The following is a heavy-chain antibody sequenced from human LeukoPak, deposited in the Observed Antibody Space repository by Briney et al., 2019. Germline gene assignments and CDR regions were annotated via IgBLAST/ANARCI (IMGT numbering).Heavy chain of an antibody. V-gene: IGHV3-48*04. CDR3: ARTLRQRDGKEISPFDY. J-gene: IGHJ4*02. CDR2: IGPSGSTI. Sequence: GGSLRLSCAASGFSFSDYDMNWVRQAPGEGLEWVSYIGPSGSTIFYADSVKGRFTVSRDNAKKSLYLQMNSLRAEDTAVYYCARTLRQRDGKEISPFDYWGQGTLVTVSS. CDR1: GFSFSDYD. D-gene: IGHD5-24*01.